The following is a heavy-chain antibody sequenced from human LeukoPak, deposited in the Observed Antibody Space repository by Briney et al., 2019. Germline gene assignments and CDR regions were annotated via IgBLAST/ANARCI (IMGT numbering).Heavy chain of an antibody. V-gene: IGHV4-34*01. CDR3: TRMTTGHDY. D-gene: IGHD4-17*01. Sequence: SETLSLTCAVSGVSFNDYYWSWVRLTPGKGLEWIGEINHSGYTNDSPSLKSRVTLSIDTSRKQFSLNLRSVTVADTGIYYCTRMTTGHDYWGQGTLVTVSS. J-gene: IGHJ4*02. CDR1: GVSFNDYY. CDR2: INHSGYT.